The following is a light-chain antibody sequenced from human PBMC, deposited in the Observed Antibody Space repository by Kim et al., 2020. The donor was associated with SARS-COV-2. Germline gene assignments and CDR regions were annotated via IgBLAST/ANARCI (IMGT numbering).Light chain of an antibody. CDR1: SLRTFY. Sequence: SSELTQDPAVSVALGQTVRITCRGDSLRTFYASWYQQKPRQAPVLVLYGENDRPSGIPDRFSGSISGDTASLTIIGILAEDEADYYCNSRDRSGEHQGVFGGGTQLTVL. CDR2: GEN. CDR3: NSRDRSGEHQGV. J-gene: IGLJ3*02. V-gene: IGLV3-19*01.